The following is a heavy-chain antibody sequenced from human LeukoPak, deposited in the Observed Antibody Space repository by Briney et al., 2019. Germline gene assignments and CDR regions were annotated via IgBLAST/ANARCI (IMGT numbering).Heavy chain of an antibody. Sequence: SETLSLNCTVCGDSITSHVWSWIRQPPGEGLEWIGNFYHAGNSNLNPSLKSRVSMSIDTSKNQFSLKLRSMTAADTAVYYCARDGPTSTAPFDYWGQGTLVTVSS. CDR2: FYHAGNS. CDR3: ARDGPTSTAPFDY. J-gene: IGHJ4*02. D-gene: IGHD1-26*01. CDR1: GDSITSHV. V-gene: IGHV4-59*11.